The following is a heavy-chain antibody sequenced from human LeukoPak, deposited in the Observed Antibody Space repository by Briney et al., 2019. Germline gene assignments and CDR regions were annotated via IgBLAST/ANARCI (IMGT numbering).Heavy chain of an antibody. V-gene: IGHV4-4*07. CDR1: GGSISSYY. D-gene: IGHD5-18*01. CDR3: ARRGYSHRAAGKPSGFYDY. Sequence: SETLSLTCTVSGGSISSYYWSWIRQPAGKGLEWIGRIYTSGSTNYNPSLKSRVTMSVDTSKNQFSLKLSSVTAADTAVYYCARRGYSHRAAGKPSGFYDYWGQGTLVTVSS. J-gene: IGHJ4*02. CDR2: IYTSGST.